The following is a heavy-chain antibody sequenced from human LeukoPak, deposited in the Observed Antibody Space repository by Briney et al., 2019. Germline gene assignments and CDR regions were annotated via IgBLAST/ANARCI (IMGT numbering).Heavy chain of an antibody. J-gene: IGHJ6*02. D-gene: IGHD2-15*01. Sequence: PGGSLRLSCAASGFTFSSYSMNWVRQVPGKGLEWVSSISSSSSYIYYADSVKGRFTISRDNAKNSLYLQMNSLRAEDTAVYYCARDGVVVVAATEGGYYYYGMDVWGQGTTVTVSS. CDR1: GFTFSSYS. CDR2: ISSSSSYI. CDR3: ARDGVVVVAATEGGYYYYGMDV. V-gene: IGHV3-21*01.